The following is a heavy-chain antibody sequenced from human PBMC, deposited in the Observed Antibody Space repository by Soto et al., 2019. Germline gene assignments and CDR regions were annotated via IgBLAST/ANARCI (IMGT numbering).Heavy chain of an antibody. CDR2: IYYSGST. V-gene: IGHV4-30-4*01. J-gene: IGHJ4*02. CDR1: GGSITSGDYC. Sequence: QVQLQESGPGLVKPSQTLSPTCTVSGGSITSGDYCWSWIRQPPGKGLEWIGYIYYSGSTSYNPSLKSRVTISVDTSKNQFSLKLSSVTAADTAVYYCARGLYRRDGYKWGYWGQGTLVTVSS. CDR3: ARGLYRRDGYKWGY. D-gene: IGHD3-16*02.